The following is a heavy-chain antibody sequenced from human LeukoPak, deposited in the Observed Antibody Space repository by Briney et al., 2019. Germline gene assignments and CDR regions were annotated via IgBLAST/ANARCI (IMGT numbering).Heavy chain of an antibody. J-gene: IGHJ4*02. CDR2: ISSNGGST. Sequence: PGGSLRLSCSASEFTFSNYAMHCVPQAPGKALEYVSAISSNGGSTYYADSVKARFTISRDNSKNTLYLQMNSLRAEDTAVYYCVKGLTIGSTFDYWGQGTLVTVSS. CDR3: VKGLTIGSTFDY. V-gene: IGHV3-64D*06. CDR1: EFTFSNYA. D-gene: IGHD4/OR15-4a*01.